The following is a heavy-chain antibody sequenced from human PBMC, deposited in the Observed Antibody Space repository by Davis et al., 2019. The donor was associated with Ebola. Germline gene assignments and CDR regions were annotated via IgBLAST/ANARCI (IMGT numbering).Heavy chain of an antibody. CDR3: ARSSYQPDW. V-gene: IGHV3-74*01. CDR1: GFTFNKYW. Sequence: GESLKISCAASGFTFNKYWMHWVRQAPGKGLVYVSRISSDGGITSYADSVKGRFTISRDNARNTVSLQMNSLRAEDTALYYCARSSYQPDWWGQGTLVTVSS. J-gene: IGHJ4*02. D-gene: IGHD2-2*01. CDR2: ISSDGGIT.